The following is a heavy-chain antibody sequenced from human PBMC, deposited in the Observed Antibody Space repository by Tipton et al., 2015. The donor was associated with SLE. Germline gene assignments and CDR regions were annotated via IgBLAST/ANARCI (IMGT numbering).Heavy chain of an antibody. D-gene: IGHD3-16*02. V-gene: IGHV4-59*01. CDR3: ARDGESVGGVIPYY. CDR1: RGSMNTYY. J-gene: IGHJ3*01. Sequence: TLPLTCTVSRGSMNTYYWGWVRQPPGKGLEWIGYIYYRGSTNYNPSLKSRVTISVDTSKNQFSLKLSSVTAADTAVYYCARDGESVGGVIPYYWGQGTVVTVSS. CDR2: IYYRGST.